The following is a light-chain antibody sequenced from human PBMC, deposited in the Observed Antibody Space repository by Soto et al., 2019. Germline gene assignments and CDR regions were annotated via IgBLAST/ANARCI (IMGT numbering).Light chain of an antibody. Sequence: QSALTQPASVSGTPGQSVTISCTGTSNDVGGNNYVSWYQQHPGKAPKLVIYDVSHRPSVIADLFSCTKSGNTALPTISGHQDDDEADYYGSSYATRSADVFGRGTKVTVL. CDR1: SNDVGGNNY. J-gene: IGLJ2*01. V-gene: IGLV2-14*01. CDR3: SSYATRSADV. CDR2: DVS.